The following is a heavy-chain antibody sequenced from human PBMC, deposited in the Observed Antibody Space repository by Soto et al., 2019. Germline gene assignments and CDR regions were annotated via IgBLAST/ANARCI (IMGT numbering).Heavy chain of an antibody. CDR3: ARAKGRSNFYYSGLDV. CDR2: ITAATGTT. CDR1: GFTFGSYG. D-gene: IGHD1-26*01. Sequence: GGSLRLSCAASGFTFGSYGMTWVRQAPGKGLECVSGITAATGTTYYADSVKGRFTISRDLSTNTLFLQMNSLRAADSAVYYCARAKGRSNFYYSGLDVWGQGTTVTVSS. V-gene: IGHV3-23*01. J-gene: IGHJ6*02.